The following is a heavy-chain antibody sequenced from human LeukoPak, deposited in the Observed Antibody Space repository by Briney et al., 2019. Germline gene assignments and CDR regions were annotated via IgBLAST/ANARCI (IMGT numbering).Heavy chain of an antibody. J-gene: IGHJ4*02. Sequence: GGSLRLSCAASGFTFSSYWMSWVRQAPGKGLEWVANIKQDGSEKYYVDSVKGRFTISRDNAKNSLYLQMNSLRAEDTAVYYCANKDYYDSGTYSFDYWGQGTLVTVSS. CDR1: GFTFSSYW. V-gene: IGHV3-7*01. CDR3: ANKDYYDSGTYSFDY. CDR2: IKQDGSEK. D-gene: IGHD3-10*01.